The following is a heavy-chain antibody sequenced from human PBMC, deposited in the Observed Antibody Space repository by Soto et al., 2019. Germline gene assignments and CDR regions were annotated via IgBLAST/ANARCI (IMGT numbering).Heavy chain of an antibody. V-gene: IGHV3-23*01. CDR1: GGPFSSYA. CDR2: ISGSGGST. J-gene: IGHJ4*02. CDR3: NSAFVYSSSPYYFDY. Sequence: GGSLRLSCAASGGPFSSYAMSWVRQAPGKGLEWVSAISGSGGSTYYADSVKGRFTISRDNSKNTLYLQMNSLRAEDTAVYYCNSAFVYSSSPYYFDYWGQGTLVTVSS. D-gene: IGHD6-6*01.